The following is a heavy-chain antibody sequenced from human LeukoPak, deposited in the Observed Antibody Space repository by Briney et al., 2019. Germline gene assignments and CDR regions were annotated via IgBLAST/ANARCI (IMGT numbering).Heavy chain of an antibody. Sequence: GASVKVSCKASGHTFTSYGISWVRQAPGQGLEWMGWISAYNGNTNYAQKLQGRVTMTTDTSTSTACMELRSLRSDDTAVYYCARDYVGHDYGDHGESDYWGQGTLVTVSS. CDR3: ARDYVGHDYGDHGESDY. CDR2: ISAYNGNT. V-gene: IGHV1-18*01. J-gene: IGHJ4*02. CDR1: GHTFTSYG. D-gene: IGHD4-17*01.